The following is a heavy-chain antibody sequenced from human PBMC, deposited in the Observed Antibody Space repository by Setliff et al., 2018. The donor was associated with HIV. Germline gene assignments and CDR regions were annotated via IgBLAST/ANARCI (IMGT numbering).Heavy chain of an antibody. Sequence: SVKVSCKASGDTFSNYAISWVRQAPGQGLEWMGGIIPIFGTANYAQKFEGRVTITADKSTSTAYMEVNSLRFEDTAVYYCARGVAINYYGSGTYLGHWGQGTLVTVSS. CDR3: ARGVAINYYGSGTYLGH. D-gene: IGHD3-10*01. J-gene: IGHJ4*02. CDR1: GDTFSNYA. CDR2: IIPIFGTA. V-gene: IGHV1-69*06.